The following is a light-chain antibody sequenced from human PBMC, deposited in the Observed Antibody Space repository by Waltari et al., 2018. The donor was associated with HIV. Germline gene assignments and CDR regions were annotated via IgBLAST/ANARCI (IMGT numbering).Light chain of an antibody. CDR1: NPGSTN. CDR2: RDS. CDR3: QVWDSSTGV. J-gene: IGLJ2*01. Sequence: YELPQPLSVSVALGQTARITSGGNNPGSTNVHGDQHKPGLAPVLVIYRDSNRPSGIPERFSASNSGNTATLTISRAQAGDEADYYCQVWDSSTGVFGGGTKLTVL. V-gene: IGLV3-9*01.